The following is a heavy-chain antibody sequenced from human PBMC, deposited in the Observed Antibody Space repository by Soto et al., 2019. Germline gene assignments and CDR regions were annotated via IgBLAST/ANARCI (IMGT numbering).Heavy chain of an antibody. D-gene: IGHD3-9*01. CDR1: GGSISSSSYY. J-gene: IGHJ4*02. V-gene: IGHV4-39*01. Sequence: QLQLQESGPGLVKPSETLSLTCTVSGGSISSSSYYWGWTRQPPGKGLEWIGTFHYSGSTYYNPSLKSRVIISADTSKNQFSLKLTSVTAADTAVYYCARGYDILTGPPDYWCQGTLVPVSS. CDR3: ARGYDILTGPPDY. CDR2: FHYSGST.